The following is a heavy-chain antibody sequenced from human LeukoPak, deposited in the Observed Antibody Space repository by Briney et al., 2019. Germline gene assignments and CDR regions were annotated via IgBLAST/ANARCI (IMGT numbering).Heavy chain of an antibody. CDR1: SGSISSSSYY. J-gene: IGHJ5*02. Sequence: SETLSLTCTVSSGSISSSSYYWGWIRQPPGKGLEWIGSIYHSGSTYYNPSLKSRVTISVDTSKNQFSLKLSSVTAADTAVYYCARGPYEVGWFDPWGQGTLVTVSS. CDR2: IYHSGST. D-gene: IGHD3-16*01. CDR3: ARGPYEVGWFDP. V-gene: IGHV4-39*07.